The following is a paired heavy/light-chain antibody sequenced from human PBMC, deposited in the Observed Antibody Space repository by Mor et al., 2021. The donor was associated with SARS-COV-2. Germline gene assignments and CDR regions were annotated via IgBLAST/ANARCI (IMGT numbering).Heavy chain of an antibody. V-gene: IGHV3-30*02. CDR1: GFTFSGYG. Sequence: QVQLVESGGGVVQPGGSLRLSCEASGFTFSGYGMHWVRQAPGKGLEWVAFIRYDGSDKYYADSVKGRFTISRDNSKNALYLQMNSLRAEDTAVYRCAKRTSGSSWTIDHWGQGTLVTVSS. J-gene: IGHJ4*02. CDR2: IRYDGSDK. CDR3: AKRTSGSSWTIDH. D-gene: IGHD6-13*01.
Light chain of an antibody. CDR2: DVR. V-gene: IGLV2-14*03. J-gene: IGLJ2*01. Sequence: QSALTQPASVSGSPGQSITISCTGTSSDVGGYNYVSWYQQHPGKAPKLMIYDVRNRPSGVSNRFSGSKSGNTASLTISGLQAEDEADYYCSSYTSSSTLVFGGGTKLTVL. CDR1: SSDVGGYNY. CDR3: SSYTSSSTLV.